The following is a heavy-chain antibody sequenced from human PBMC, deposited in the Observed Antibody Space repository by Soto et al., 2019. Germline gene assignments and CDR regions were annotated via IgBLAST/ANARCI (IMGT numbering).Heavy chain of an antibody. Sequence: PSETLSLTCTVSGGSISSGGYYWSWIRQHPGKGLEWIGYIYYSGSTYYNPSLKSRVTISVDTSKNQFSLKLSSVTAADTAVYYCARSVTYYCDSSGQYFQHWGQGTLVTVS. D-gene: IGHD3-22*01. J-gene: IGHJ1*01. CDR3: ARSVTYYCDSSGQYFQH. V-gene: IGHV4-31*03. CDR2: IYYSGST. CDR1: GGSISSGGYY.